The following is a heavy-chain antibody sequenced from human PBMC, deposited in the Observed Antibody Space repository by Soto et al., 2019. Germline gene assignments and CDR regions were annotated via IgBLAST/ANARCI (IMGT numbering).Heavy chain of an antibody. Sequence: PGGSLRLSCAASGFTVSSNYMSWVRQAPGKGLEWVSVIYSGGSTYYADSVKGRFTISRDNSKNTLYLQMNSLRAEDTAVYYCAREDTAESVYYYYYYGMDVWGQGTTVTVSS. CDR2: IYSGGST. D-gene: IGHD5-18*01. CDR3: AREDTAESVYYYYYYGMDV. J-gene: IGHJ6*02. CDR1: GFTVSSNY. V-gene: IGHV3-53*01.